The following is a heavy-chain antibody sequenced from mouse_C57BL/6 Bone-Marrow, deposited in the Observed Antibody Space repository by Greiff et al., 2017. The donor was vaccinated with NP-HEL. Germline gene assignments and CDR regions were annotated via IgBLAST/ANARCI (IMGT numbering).Heavy chain of an antibody. Sequence: QVQLQQPGAELVKPGASVKLSCKASGYTFTSYWMQWVKQRPGQGLEWIGEIDPADSYTNYNQKFKGKATLTVDTSSSTAYMQLSSLTSEDSAVYYCAREARSSSHGDYWGQGTTLTVSS. CDR1: GYTFTSYW. V-gene: IGHV1-50*01. CDR3: AREARSSSHGDY. D-gene: IGHD1-1*01. CDR2: IDPADSYT. J-gene: IGHJ2*01.